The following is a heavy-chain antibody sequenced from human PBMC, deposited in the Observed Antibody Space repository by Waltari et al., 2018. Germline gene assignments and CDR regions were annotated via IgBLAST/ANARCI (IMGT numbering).Heavy chain of an antibody. CDR3: ARVWSGSTYDMDV. J-gene: IGHJ6*03. CDR2: IIPIFGTA. V-gene: IGHV1-69*01. Sequence: QVQLVQSGAEVKKPGASVKVSCKASGYTFTGYYMHWVRQAPGQGLEWMGGIIPIFGTANYAQKFQGRVTITADESTSTAYMELSSLRSEDTAVYYCARVWSGSTYDMDVWGKGTTVTVSS. CDR1: GYTFTGYY. D-gene: IGHD1-26*01.